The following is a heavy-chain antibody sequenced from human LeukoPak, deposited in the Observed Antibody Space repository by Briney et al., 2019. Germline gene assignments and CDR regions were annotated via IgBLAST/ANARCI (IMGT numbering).Heavy chain of an antibody. CDR1: GGSISSSSYS. J-gene: IGHJ4*02. D-gene: IGHD1-26*01. CDR3: AGIDSGSYYRFDY. Sequence: PSETLSLTCTVSGGSISSSSYSWGWIRQLPGKGLEWIGSIYYSGSTYYNPSLKSRVTISVDTSKNQFSLKLSSVTAADTAAYYCAGIDSGSYYRFDYWGQGTLVTVSS. CDR2: IYYSGST. V-gene: IGHV4-39*01.